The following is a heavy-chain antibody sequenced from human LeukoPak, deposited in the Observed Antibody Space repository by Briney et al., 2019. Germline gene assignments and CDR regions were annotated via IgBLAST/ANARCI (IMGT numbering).Heavy chain of an antibody. CDR3: ASTRGLRPTGDFDY. J-gene: IGHJ4*02. Sequence: SETLPLTCTVSGGSLSSYYWSWIRQPPGKGLEWIGYIYYSGSTNYNPSLKSRVTISVDTSKNQFSLKLSSVTAADTAVYYCASTRGLRPTGDFDYWGQGTLVTVSS. D-gene: IGHD1-1*01. CDR2: IYYSGST. CDR1: GGSLSSYY. V-gene: IGHV4-59*01.